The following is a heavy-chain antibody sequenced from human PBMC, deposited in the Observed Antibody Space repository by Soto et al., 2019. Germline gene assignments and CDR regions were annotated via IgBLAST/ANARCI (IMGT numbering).Heavy chain of an antibody. J-gene: IGHJ4*02. CDR3: ARHGPDIVAAITWGYYFDY. D-gene: IGHD5-12*01. CDR1: GASISTYY. Sequence: SETLSLTCSVSGASISTYYWTWIRQPPGKGLEWIGYIYLGGSINYNPSFKSRVTISVDTSKNHFSLKLSSVTAADTAVYYCARHGPDIVAAITWGYYFDYGGQGTLVT. V-gene: IGHV4-59*08. CDR2: IYLGGSI.